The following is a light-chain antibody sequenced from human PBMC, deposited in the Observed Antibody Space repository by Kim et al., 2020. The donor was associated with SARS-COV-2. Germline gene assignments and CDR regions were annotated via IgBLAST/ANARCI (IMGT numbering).Light chain of an antibody. CDR3: ASYTSTYTWV. Sequence: GQSSSISCTGTSRDIGISEYVWWSEQQPGKAPKLMIDDVSKRPSGVSDRFSGSKSGNTASLTISGLQAEDEADYYCASYTSTYTWVFGGGTQLTVL. CDR2: DVS. V-gene: IGLV2-14*03. J-gene: IGLJ3*02. CDR1: SRDIGISEY.